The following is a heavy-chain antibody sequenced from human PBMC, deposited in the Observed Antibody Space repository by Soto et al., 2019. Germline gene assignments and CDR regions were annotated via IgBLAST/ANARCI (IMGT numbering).Heavy chain of an antibody. CDR1: GYTFSSFE. V-gene: IGHV1-8*01. D-gene: IGHD2-8*01. CDR3: ARWVSATDFDS. CDR2: MNPNNGDT. J-gene: IGHJ4*02. Sequence: QVRLVQSGAEVKKPGASAKVSCKASGYTFSSFEIHWVRQAAGQGLEWMGWMNPNNGDTGHAQKFQGRVTMTRNTSISTAFMELRSLRSEDTAMFYCARWVSATDFDSWGQGTLVTVSS.